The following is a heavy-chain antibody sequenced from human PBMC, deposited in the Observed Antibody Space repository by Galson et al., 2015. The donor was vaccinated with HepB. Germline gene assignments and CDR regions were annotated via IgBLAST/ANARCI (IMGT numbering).Heavy chain of an antibody. CDR2: ISGSGGST. D-gene: IGHD3-3*01. Sequence: SLRLSCAVSGFTFSSYAMSWVRLAPGKGLEWVSGISGSGGSTSYADSVKGRFTISRDNSKNTLYLQMNSLRAEDTAVYYCAKDRTFWSDSHDYWGQGTLVTVSS. V-gene: IGHV3-23*01. J-gene: IGHJ4*02. CDR3: AKDRTFWSDSHDY. CDR1: GFTFSSYA.